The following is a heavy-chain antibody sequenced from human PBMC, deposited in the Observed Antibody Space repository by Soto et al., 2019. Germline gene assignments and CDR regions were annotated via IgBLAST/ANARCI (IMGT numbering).Heavy chain of an antibody. V-gene: IGHV4-34*01. CDR3: ARGPVYYYGSGSYYNLRY. D-gene: IGHD3-10*01. CDR2: INHSGST. CDR1: GGSLVGCS. J-gene: IGHJ4*02. Sequence: LVILSPSWSVDGGSLVGCSWRCISQTPGEGLEWIVEINHSGSTNYNPSLKSRVTISVDTSKNQFSLKLSSVTAADTAVYYCARGPVYYYGSGSYYNLRYWGQGTLVTGSS.